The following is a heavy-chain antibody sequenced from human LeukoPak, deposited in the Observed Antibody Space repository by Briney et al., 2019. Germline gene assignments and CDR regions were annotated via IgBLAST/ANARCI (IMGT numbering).Heavy chain of an antibody. Sequence: PGESLRLSCAASGFTFISHTMSWIRQAPEKGLEWVSGVSGNGANTYYADSVKGRFTISRDNSKNMLYLQMNSLRDEDTAVYYCAKVRYDSSGSGAFDLWGQGTTVIVSS. CDR2: VSGNGANT. J-gene: IGHJ3*01. V-gene: IGHV3-23*01. CDR3: AKVRYDSSGSGAFDL. D-gene: IGHD3-22*01. CDR1: GFTFISHT.